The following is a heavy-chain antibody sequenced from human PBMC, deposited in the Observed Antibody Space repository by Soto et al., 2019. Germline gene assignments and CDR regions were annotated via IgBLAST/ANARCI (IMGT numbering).Heavy chain of an antibody. CDR2: INAGNGNT. CDR3: ARGGRWEYQLPNQP. D-gene: IGHD2-2*01. Sequence: ASVKVSCKASGYTFTSYAMHWVRQAPGQRLEWMGWINAGNGNTKYSQKFQGRVTITRDTSASTAYMELRSLRSEDTAVYYCARGGRWEYQLPNQPWGQGTLVTVSS. CDR1: GYTFTSYA. J-gene: IGHJ5*02. V-gene: IGHV1-3*01.